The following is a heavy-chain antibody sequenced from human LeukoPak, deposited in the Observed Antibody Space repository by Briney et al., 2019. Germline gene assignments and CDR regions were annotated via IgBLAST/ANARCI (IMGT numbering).Heavy chain of an antibody. V-gene: IGHV1-69*05. CDR2: IVPIFGTS. Sequence: SVKVSFKVSGGIFNSYAFTWVRQAPGQGLEWMGRIVPIFGTSDYAQNFQNRVTFTTDASSSTAYMELSFLTSEDTAFYYCVTSADDNESRGDAFDIWGRGTLVTVSS. J-gene: IGHJ3*02. CDR3: VTSADDNESRGDAFDI. CDR1: GGIFNSYA. D-gene: IGHD3-22*01.